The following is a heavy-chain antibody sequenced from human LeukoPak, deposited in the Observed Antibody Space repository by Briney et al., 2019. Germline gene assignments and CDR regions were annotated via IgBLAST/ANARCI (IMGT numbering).Heavy chain of an antibody. CDR1: GFTFSDYE. D-gene: IGHD3-16*02. J-gene: IGHJ4*02. CDR3: ARAIYHLDY. CDR2: ISSDGSTI. Sequence: GGSLRLSCTASGFTFSDYEMDWVRQAPGKGLEWVSYISSDGSTIYYADSVKGRFTISRDNAKNSLYLQMNSLRAEDTAVYYCARAIYHLDYWGQGILVTVSS. V-gene: IGHV3-48*03.